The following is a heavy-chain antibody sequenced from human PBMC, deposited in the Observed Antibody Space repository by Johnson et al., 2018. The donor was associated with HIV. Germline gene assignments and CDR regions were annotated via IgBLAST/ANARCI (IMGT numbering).Heavy chain of an antibody. J-gene: IGHJ3*02. CDR2: ISYDGSNK. CDR1: GFTFSSYA. V-gene: IGHV3-30-3*02. D-gene: IGHD6-19*01. CDR3: ASGIAVAGTLLDAFDI. Sequence: QVQLVESGGGVVQPGRSLRLSCEASGFTFSSYAMHWVRQAPGKGLEWVAVISYDGSNKYYADSVKGRFTISRDNSENTLYLQMNSLRAEDTAVYYCASGIAVAGTLLDAFDIWGQGTMVTVSS.